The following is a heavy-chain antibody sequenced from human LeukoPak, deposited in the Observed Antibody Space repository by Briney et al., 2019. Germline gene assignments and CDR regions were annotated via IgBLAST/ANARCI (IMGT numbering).Heavy chain of an antibody. CDR1: GGSFSGYY. V-gene: IGHV4-34*01. D-gene: IGHD2/OR15-2a*01. CDR2: INHSGST. Sequence: SETLSLTCAVYGGSFSGYYWSWIRQPPGKGLEWIGEINHSGSTNYNPSLKSRVTISVDTSKNQFSLKLSSVTAADTAVYYCAREGPRGNSQFDYWGQGTLVTVSS. CDR3: AREGPRGNSQFDY. J-gene: IGHJ4*02.